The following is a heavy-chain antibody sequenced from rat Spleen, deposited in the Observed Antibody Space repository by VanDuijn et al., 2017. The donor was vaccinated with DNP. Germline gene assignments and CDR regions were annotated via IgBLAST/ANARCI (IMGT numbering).Heavy chain of an antibody. CDR3: ASGLQDYFDY. J-gene: IGHJ2*01. CDR1: GFTFSDYY. CDR2: ISYDGSST. D-gene: IGHD1-1*01. V-gene: IGHV5-29*01. Sequence: EVQLVESDGGLVQPGRSLKLSCAASGFTFSDYYMAWVRQAPTKGLEWVATISYDGSSTYYRDSVKGRFTISRDNAKSTLYLQMDSLRSEDTATYYCASGLQDYFDYWGQGVMVTVSS.